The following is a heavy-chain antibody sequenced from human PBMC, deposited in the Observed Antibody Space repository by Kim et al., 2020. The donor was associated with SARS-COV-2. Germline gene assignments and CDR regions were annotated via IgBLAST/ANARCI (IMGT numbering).Heavy chain of an antibody. CDR1: GGSISSGGYY. V-gene: IGHV4-31*03. D-gene: IGHD3-16*01. CDR3: ARYRVEGGGAFDI. J-gene: IGHJ3*02. Sequence: TLSLTCTVSGGSISSGGYYWSWIRQHPGKGLEWIGYIYYSGSTYYNPSLKSRVTISVDTSKNQFSLKLSSVTAADTAVYYCARYRVEGGGAFDIWGQGTMVTVSS. CDR2: IYYSGST.